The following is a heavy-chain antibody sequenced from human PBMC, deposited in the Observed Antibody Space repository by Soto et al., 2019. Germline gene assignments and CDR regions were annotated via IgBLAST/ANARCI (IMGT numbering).Heavy chain of an antibody. CDR1: GFTFSSYW. Sequence: PGRSLRLSCAPSGFTFSSYWMTWVRQAPGKGLEWVANIKQDGSKKYYVDSVKGRFTISRDNAKNSLYLQMNSLRAEDTAVYYCAKWVWYFGLWGRGTLVTVSS. V-gene: IGHV3-7*01. CDR2: IKQDGSKK. J-gene: IGHJ2*01. CDR3: AKWVWYFGL. D-gene: IGHD2-8*01.